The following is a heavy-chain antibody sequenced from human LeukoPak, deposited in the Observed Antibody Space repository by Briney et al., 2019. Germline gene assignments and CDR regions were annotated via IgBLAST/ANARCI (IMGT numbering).Heavy chain of an antibody. Sequence: ASVKVYCKASGYMFINDYIHWVRQAPGQGLEWMGRIIPRGGATIYAQNFQGRLTVTRDTSMSTVLMELTSLRSEDTAVYYCARDGSHWDFDSWGQGTLVTVSS. CDR1: GYMFINDY. J-gene: IGHJ4*02. V-gene: IGHV1-46*01. CDR2: IIPRGGAT. CDR3: ARDGSHWDFDS. D-gene: IGHD7-27*01.